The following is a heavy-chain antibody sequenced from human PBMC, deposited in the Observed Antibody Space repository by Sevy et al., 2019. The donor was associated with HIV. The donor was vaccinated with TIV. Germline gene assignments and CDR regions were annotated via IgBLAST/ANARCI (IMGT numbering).Heavy chain of an antibody. CDR1: GYTFTNYA. V-gene: IGHV1-18*01. J-gene: IGHJ4*02. D-gene: IGHD1-26*01. CDR2: ISAYNGNT. CDR3: ARGGSGSYYSACDY. Sequence: ASVKVSCKASGYTFTNYAINWVRQAPGQGLEWMGWISAYNGNTNYAQKLQGRVTMTTDTSTSTAYMELRSLRSDDTAVYYCARGGSGSYYSACDYWGQGTLVTVSS.